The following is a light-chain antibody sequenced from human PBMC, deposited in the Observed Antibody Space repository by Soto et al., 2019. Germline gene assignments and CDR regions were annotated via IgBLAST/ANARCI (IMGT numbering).Light chain of an antibody. CDR2: GAS. J-gene: IGKJ1*01. Sequence: EIVLAHSQATLSVCPSYRDPLSCRASQSVSSDLAWYHQKPGQAPRLLIYGASARATGIPDRFSGSGSGTDFTLTISRLEPEDFAVYYCRQNASWTFGQGTKVDNK. CDR1: QSVSSD. V-gene: IGKV3D-15*01. CDR3: RQNASWT.